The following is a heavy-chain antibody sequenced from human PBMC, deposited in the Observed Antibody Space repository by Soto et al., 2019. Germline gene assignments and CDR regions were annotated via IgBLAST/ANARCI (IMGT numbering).Heavy chain of an antibody. Sequence: HPGGSLRLSCAASGFTFSSYAMSWVRQAPGKGLEWVSAISGSGGSTYYADSVKGRFTISRDNSKNTLYLQMNSLRAEDTAVYYCAKDGLAALRYFDGQYPKVSGMDVWGQGTTVTVSS. CDR3: AKDGLAALRYFDGQYPKVSGMDV. CDR1: GFTFSSYA. J-gene: IGHJ6*02. D-gene: IGHD3-9*01. CDR2: ISGSGGST. V-gene: IGHV3-23*01.